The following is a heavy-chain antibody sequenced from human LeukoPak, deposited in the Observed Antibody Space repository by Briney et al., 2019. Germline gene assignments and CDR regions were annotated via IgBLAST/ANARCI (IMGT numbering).Heavy chain of an antibody. CDR1: GGTFSSYA. J-gene: IGHJ4*02. D-gene: IGHD5-18*01. V-gene: IGHV1-69*01. Sequence: SVKVSCKASGGTFSSYAISWVRQAPGQGLEWVGGIIPIFGTANYAQKFQGRVTITADESTSTAYMELSSLRSEDTAVYYCARDKGSSRGYSYGYVYWGQGTLVTVSS. CDR2: IIPIFGTA. CDR3: ARDKGSSRGYSYGYVY.